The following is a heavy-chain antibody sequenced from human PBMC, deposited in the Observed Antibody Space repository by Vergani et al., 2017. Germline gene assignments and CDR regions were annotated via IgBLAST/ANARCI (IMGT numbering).Heavy chain of an antibody. Sequence: QVQLQESGPGLVKPSQTLSLTCTVSGGSISSGDYYWSWIRQPPGKGLEWIGYIYYSGSTYDNPSLKSRVTISVDTSKSQFSLKLSSVTAADTAVDYCARYRGSGSYYDFDYWGQGTLVTVSS. J-gene: IGHJ4*02. CDR1: GGSISSGDYY. V-gene: IGHV4-30-4*08. CDR3: ARYRGSGSYYDFDY. D-gene: IGHD1-26*01. CDR2: IYYSGST.